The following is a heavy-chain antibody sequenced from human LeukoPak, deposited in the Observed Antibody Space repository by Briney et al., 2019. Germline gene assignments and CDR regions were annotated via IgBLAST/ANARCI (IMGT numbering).Heavy chain of an antibody. J-gene: IGHJ4*02. CDR2: ISSSSSYI. D-gene: IGHD6-19*01. CDR1: GFTFSSYS. Sequence: GGSLGLSCAASGFTFSSYSMNWVRQAPGKGLEWVSSISSSSSYIYYADSVKGRFTISRDNAKNSLYLQMNSLRAEDTAVYYCARDLGGYSSGWDYFDYWGQGTLVTVSS. CDR3: ARDLGGYSSGWDYFDY. V-gene: IGHV3-21*01.